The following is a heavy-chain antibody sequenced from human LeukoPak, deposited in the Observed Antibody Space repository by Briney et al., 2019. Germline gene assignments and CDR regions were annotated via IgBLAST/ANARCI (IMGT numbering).Heavy chain of an antibody. CDR2: ISAYNGNT. CDR1: GYTFTSYG. V-gene: IGHV1-18*01. J-gene: IGHJ4*02. D-gene: IGHD6-19*01. Sequence: ASVKVSCKASGYTFTSYGISWVRQAPGKGLEWMGWISAYNGNTNYAQKLQGRVTMTTDTSTSTAYMELRSLRSDDTAVYYCARAPHIAVAGTPFDYWGQGTLVTVSS. CDR3: ARAPHIAVAGTPFDY.